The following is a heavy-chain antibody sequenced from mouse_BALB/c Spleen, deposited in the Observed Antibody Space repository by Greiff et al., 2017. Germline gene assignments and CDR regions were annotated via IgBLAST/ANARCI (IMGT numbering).Heavy chain of an antibody. J-gene: IGHJ3*01. CDR2: IDPSDSYT. Sequence: QVQLQQPGAELVKPGASVKMSCKASGYTFTSYWMHWVKQRPGQGLEWIGVIDPSDSYTSYNQKFKGKATLTVDTSSSTAYMQLSSLTSEDSAVYYCTGGNRAWFAYWGQGTLVTVSA. D-gene: IGHD2-14*01. CDR1: GYTFTSYW. CDR3: TGGNRAWFAY. V-gene: IGHV1S127*01.